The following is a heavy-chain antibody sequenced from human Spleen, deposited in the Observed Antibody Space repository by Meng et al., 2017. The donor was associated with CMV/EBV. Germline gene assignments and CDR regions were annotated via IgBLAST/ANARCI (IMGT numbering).Heavy chain of an antibody. CDR1: SVSSDSYY. V-gene: IGHV4-61*01. CDR2: IYNTGGT. CDR3: ARSYDFWSGRPGWFDP. Sequence: SVSSDSYYWSWIRQDPVKEMEWLGYIYNTGGTNYNPSLESRVTMSVDTSKNRFSLRVRSVTTADTAVYYCARSYDFWSGRPGWFDPWGQGTLVTVSS. D-gene: IGHD3-3*01. J-gene: IGHJ5*02.